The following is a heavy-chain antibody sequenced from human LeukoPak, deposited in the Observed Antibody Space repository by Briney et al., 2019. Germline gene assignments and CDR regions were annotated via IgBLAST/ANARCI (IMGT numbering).Heavy chain of an antibody. CDR2: ISSSGCTI. J-gene: IGHJ4*02. V-gene: IGHV3-48*03. CDR1: GFTFSHYE. D-gene: IGHD4-23*01. Sequence: GGSLRLSCAASGFTFSHYEMNWYRQAPGKGLEWVSYISSSGCTIYYADSVKGRFTISRDNAKNSLYLQMNRLRAEDTAVYYCARFDYGGVSDYWGQGTLVTVSS. CDR3: ARFDYGGVSDY.